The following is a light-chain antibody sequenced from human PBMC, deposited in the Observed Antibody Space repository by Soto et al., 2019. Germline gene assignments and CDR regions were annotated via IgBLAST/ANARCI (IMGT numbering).Light chain of an antibody. CDR3: QQFHNWPRT. J-gene: IGKJ1*01. CDR2: DAS. CDR1: QTVRNNY. V-gene: IGKV3D-20*02. Sequence: EFVLTQSPGTLSLSPGERATLSCRASQTVRNNYLAWYQQKPGQAPRLLIYDASSRATGIPDRFSGSGSGTEFTLTITSLQSEDFAVYYCQQFHNWPRTFGQGTKVDIK.